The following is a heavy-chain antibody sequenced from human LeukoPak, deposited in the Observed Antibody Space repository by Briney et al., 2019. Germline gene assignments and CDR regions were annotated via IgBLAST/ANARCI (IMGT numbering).Heavy chain of an antibody. CDR1: GFTFSSYS. V-gene: IGHV3-21*04. Sequence: GGSLRLSCAASGFTFSSYSMNWVRQAPGKGLEWVSSISSSSSYIYYADSVKGRFTISRDNAKNSLYLQMNSLRAEDTAVYYCAKGMTTVTKGGYWGQGTLVTVSS. CDR3: AKGMTTVTKGGY. D-gene: IGHD4-17*01. CDR2: ISSSSSYI. J-gene: IGHJ4*02.